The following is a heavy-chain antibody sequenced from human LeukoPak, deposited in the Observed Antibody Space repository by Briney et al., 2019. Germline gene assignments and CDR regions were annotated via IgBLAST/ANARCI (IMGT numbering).Heavy chain of an antibody. D-gene: IGHD2-15*01. Sequence: ASVKVSCKASGYTFTSYGISWVRQAPGQGLEWMGWISAYNGNTNYAQKLQGRVTMTTDTSTSTAYMELGSLRSDDTAVYYCARVPYCSGGSCYSSIDYWGQGTLVTVSS. CDR2: ISAYNGNT. CDR3: ARVPYCSGGSCYSSIDY. J-gene: IGHJ4*02. V-gene: IGHV1-18*01. CDR1: GYTFTSYG.